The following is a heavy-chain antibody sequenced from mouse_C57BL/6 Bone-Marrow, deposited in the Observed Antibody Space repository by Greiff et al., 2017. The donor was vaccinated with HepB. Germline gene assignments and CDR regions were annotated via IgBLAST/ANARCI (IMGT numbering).Heavy chain of an antibody. Sequence: EVKVVESGGGLVKPGGSLKLSCAASGFTFSSYAMSWVRQTPEKRLEWVATISDGGSYTYYPDNVKGRFTISRDNAKNNLYLQMSHLKSEDTAMYYCARAPYGSSEAWFAYWGQGTLVTVSA. CDR1: GFTFSSYA. J-gene: IGHJ3*01. CDR3: ARAPYGSSEAWFAY. D-gene: IGHD1-1*01. CDR2: ISDGGSYT. V-gene: IGHV5-4*03.